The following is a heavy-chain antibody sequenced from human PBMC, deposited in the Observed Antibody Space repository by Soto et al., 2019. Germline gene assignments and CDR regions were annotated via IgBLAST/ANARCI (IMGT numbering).Heavy chain of an antibody. CDR2: INHSGST. J-gene: IGHJ5*02. Sequence: SETLSLTCAVYGGCFSAYYWSWIRQPPGKGLEWSGEINHSGSTNYNPSLKSRVTISVDTSKNQFSLKLSSVTAADTAVYYCARGVRITIFGVPRGWFDPWGQGTVGTVST. V-gene: IGHV4-34*01. D-gene: IGHD3-3*01. CDR3: ARGVRITIFGVPRGWFDP. CDR1: GGCFSAYY.